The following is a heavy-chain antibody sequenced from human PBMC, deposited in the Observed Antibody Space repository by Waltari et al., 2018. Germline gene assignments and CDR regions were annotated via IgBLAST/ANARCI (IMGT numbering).Heavy chain of an antibody. J-gene: IGHJ6*03. CDR2: IKQDGSEK. CDR1: GFTFSSYW. CDR3: ARVGYCSSTSCYRGAYYYYYMDV. Sequence: EVQLVESGGGLVQPGGSLRLSCAASGFTFSSYWMSWVRQAPGKGLEWVANIKQDGSEKYYVDSGKGRFTIARDNAKNSLYLQMNRLRAEDTAVYYCARVGYCSSTSCYRGAYYYYYMDVWGKGTTVTVSS. D-gene: IGHD2-2*03. V-gene: IGHV3-7*01.